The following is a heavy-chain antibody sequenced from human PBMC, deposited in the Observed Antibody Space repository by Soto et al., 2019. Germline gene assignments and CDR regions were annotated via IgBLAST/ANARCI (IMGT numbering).Heavy chain of an antibody. Sequence: ASVKVSCKASGYTFSSYGIGWVRQAPGQGLEWMGWISAYNGNTNYAQKLQGRVTMTTDTSTSTAYMELRSLRSDDTAVYYCARHGAYGDYEQNEIDYWGQGTLVTVSS. V-gene: IGHV1-18*01. CDR1: GYTFSSYG. CDR3: ARHGAYGDYEQNEIDY. J-gene: IGHJ4*02. CDR2: ISAYNGNT. D-gene: IGHD4-17*01.